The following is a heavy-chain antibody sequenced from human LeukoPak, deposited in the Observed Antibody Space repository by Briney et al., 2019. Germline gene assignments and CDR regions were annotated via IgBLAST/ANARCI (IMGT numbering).Heavy chain of an antibody. CDR2: IIPIFGTA. J-gene: IGHJ4*02. Sequence: SVKVSCKASGGTFSSYAISWVRQAPGQGLEWMGGIIPIFGTANYAQKFQGRVTITADESTSTAYMELSSLRSEDTAEYYCARGGSSSTYYFDYWGQGTLVTVSS. CDR1: GGTFSSYA. CDR3: ARGGSSSTYYFDY. V-gene: IGHV1-69*13. D-gene: IGHD6-13*01.